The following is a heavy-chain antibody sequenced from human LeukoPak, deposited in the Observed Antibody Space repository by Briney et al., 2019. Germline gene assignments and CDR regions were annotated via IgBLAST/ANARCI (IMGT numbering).Heavy chain of an antibody. CDR2: INPSGSST. D-gene: IGHD2-8*02. CDR3: ARWIPYGTASWFDP. V-gene: IGHV1-46*01. CDR1: GYTFTGYY. J-gene: IGHJ5*02. Sequence: ASVKVSCKASGYTFTGYYMHWVRQAPGQGLEWMGLINPSGSSTSYAQKFQGRVTMTRDMSTSTVYMELSSLRSEDTAVYYCARWIPYGTASWFDPWGQGTLVTVSS.